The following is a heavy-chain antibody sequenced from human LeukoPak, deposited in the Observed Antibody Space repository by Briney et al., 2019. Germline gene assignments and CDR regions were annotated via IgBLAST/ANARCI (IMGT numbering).Heavy chain of an antibody. CDR3: ARRTQHDYYYYGMDV. Sequence: MNPNSGNTGYAQKFQGRVTMTRNTSISTAYMELSSLRSEDTAVYYCARRTQHDYYYYGMDVWGQGTTVTVSS. V-gene: IGHV1-8*01. CDR2: MNPNSGNT. D-gene: IGHD1-14*01. J-gene: IGHJ6*02.